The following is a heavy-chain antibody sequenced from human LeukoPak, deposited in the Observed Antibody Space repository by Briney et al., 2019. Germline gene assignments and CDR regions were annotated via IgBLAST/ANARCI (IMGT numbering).Heavy chain of an antibody. CDR2: INPNSGGT. V-gene: IGHV1-2*02. Sequence: ASVKVSCKASGYTFTGYYMHWVRQAPGQGLEWMGWINPNSGGTNYAQKFQGRVTMTRDTSISTAYMELSRLRSDDTAVYYCARGVLRFLEWSYYFDYWGQGTLVTVSS. CDR1: GYTFTGYY. CDR3: ARGVLRFLEWSYYFDY. J-gene: IGHJ4*02. D-gene: IGHD3-3*01.